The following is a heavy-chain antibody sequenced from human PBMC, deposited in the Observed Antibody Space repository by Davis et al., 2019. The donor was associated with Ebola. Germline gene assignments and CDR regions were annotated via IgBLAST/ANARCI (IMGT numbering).Heavy chain of an antibody. J-gene: IGHJ4*02. D-gene: IGHD4-17*01. CDR2: ISSSSSYI. CDR3: ARGTLYDYGDLFDY. CDR1: GFTFSSYS. Sequence: PGGSLRLSCAASGFTFSSYSMNWVRQAPGKGLEWVSSISSSSSYIYYADSVKGRFTISRDNAKNSLYLQMNSLRAEDTAVYYCARGTLYDYGDLFDYWGQGTLVTVSS. V-gene: IGHV3-21*01.